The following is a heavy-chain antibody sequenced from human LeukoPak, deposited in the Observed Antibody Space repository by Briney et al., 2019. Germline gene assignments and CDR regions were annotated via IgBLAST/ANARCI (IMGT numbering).Heavy chain of an antibody. Sequence: ASVTVSCKASGGTFSSYAISWVRQAPGQGLEWMGGIIPMFGTANYAQKFQGRVTITADKSTSTAYMELSSLRAEDTAVYYCARAETTVTTRNWFDPWGQGTLVTVSS. CDR1: GGTFSSYA. CDR2: IIPMFGTA. J-gene: IGHJ5*02. D-gene: IGHD4-11*01. V-gene: IGHV1-69*06. CDR3: ARAETTVTTRNWFDP.